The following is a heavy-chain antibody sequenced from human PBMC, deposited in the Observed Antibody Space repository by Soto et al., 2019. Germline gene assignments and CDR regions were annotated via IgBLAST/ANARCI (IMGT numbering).Heavy chain of an antibody. V-gene: IGHV3-23*01. CDR2: ISGSGGST. CDR1: GFTFSSYA. D-gene: IGHD5-12*01. CDR3: AKDLISGAYAGDAFDI. Sequence: EVQLLETGGGLVQPGGSLRLSCAASGFTFSSYAMSWVRQAPGKGLEWVSAISGSGGSTYYAASVKGRFTISRDNSKNMLYLQMNSLIAVDTAVYYCAKDLISGAYAGDAFDIWGQGTMVTVSS. J-gene: IGHJ3*02.